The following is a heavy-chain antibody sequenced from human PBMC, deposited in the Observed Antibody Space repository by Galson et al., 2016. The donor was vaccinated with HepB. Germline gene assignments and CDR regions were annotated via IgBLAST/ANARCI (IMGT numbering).Heavy chain of an antibody. Sequence: SLRLSCAASGFTFKYHAMSWVRQAPGSGLEWVAVISDGGTAHYADSVKGRFTISRDNSKNTVYLQMDSLRAEDRAEYYCARVSGPWVGVPAAKVYFDVWGQGTLVIVSS. CDR2: ISDGGTA. V-gene: IGHV3-23*01. CDR1: GFTFKYHA. J-gene: IGHJ4*02. CDR3: ARVSGPWVGVPAAKVYFDV. D-gene: IGHD2-2*01.